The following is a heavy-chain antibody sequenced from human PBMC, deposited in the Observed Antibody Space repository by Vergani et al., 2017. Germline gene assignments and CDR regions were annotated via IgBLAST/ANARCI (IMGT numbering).Heavy chain of an antibody. J-gene: IGHJ4*02. CDR3: ARAGAGLFDY. D-gene: IGHD3-10*01. CDR1: GFTFDDYA. V-gene: IGHV3-9*01. CDR2: INWNSGTI. Sequence: EVQLVESGGGLVQPGRSLRLSCAASGFTFDDYAMHWVRQAPGKGLEWVSGINWNSGTIAYADSVKGRFTISRDNSKNTLYLQMNSLRAEDTAVYYCARAGAGLFDYWGQGTLVTVSS.